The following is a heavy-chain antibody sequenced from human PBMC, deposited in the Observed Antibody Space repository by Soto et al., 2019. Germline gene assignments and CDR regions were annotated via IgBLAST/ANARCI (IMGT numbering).Heavy chain of an antibody. J-gene: IGHJ4*02. V-gene: IGHV4-31*03. CDR2: IYYSGSI. CDR3: ARLNGGGDYFDY. Sequence: QVQLQESGPGLVKPSQTLSLTCSVSGGSISSGAYYWSWIRQHPGKGLEWIGYIYYSGSIYYNPSLKGRVNISVDTSKNHFSLKLGSVTAADTAVYYGARLNGGGDYFDYWGQGTLVTVSS. D-gene: IGHD3-10*01. CDR1: GGSISSGAYY.